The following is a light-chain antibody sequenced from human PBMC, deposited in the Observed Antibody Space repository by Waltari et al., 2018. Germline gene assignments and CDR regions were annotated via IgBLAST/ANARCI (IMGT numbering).Light chain of an antibody. J-gene: IGLJ3*02. CDR3: QTWGTGIYWI. CDR1: SQFSHFA. Sequence: QVVLTQSPSASASLGASVTLTCTLNSQFSHFALALHQLQPEQGPRYLMGLDSDGSNTRGDGIPDRFSGSSSGAERYLTISSLQSDDEADYYCQTWGTGIYWIFGGGTKLTVL. V-gene: IGLV4-69*02. CDR2: LDSDGSN.